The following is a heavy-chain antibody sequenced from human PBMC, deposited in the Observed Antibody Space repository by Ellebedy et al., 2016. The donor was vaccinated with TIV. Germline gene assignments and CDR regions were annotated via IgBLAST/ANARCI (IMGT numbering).Heavy chain of an antibody. CDR2: IYSGGST. CDR1: GFTVSSNY. Sequence: GGSLRLXXAASGFTVSSNYMSWVRQAPGKGLEWVSVIYSGGSTYYADSVKGRFTISRDNSKNTLYLQMNSLRAEDTAVYYCARGRLNYYMDVWGKGTTVTVSS. CDR3: ARGRLNYYMDV. J-gene: IGHJ6*03. V-gene: IGHV3-53*01.